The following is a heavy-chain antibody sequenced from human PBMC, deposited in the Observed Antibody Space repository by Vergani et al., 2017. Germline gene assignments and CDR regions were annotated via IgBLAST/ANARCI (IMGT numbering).Heavy chain of an antibody. CDR2: ISSSSSYT. Sequence: AASGFTFSDYYMSWIRQAPGKGLEWVSYISSSSSYTNYADSVKGRFTISRDNAKNSLYLQMNSLRAEDTAVYYCARDIAAAGTGYWGQGTLVTVSS. J-gene: IGHJ4*02. V-gene: IGHV3-11*05. CDR1: GFTFSDYY. CDR3: ARDIAAAGTGY. D-gene: IGHD6-13*01.